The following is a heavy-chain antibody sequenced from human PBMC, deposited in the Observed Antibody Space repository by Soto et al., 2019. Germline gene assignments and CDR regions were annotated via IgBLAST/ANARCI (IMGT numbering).Heavy chain of an antibody. CDR3: ARGGGCSGGSCYPLGR. CDR2: INHSGST. J-gene: IGHJ4*02. CDR1: GGSFSGNY. Sequence: QVQLQQWGAGLLKPSETLSLTCAVYGGSFSGNYWSWIRQPPGKGLEWIGEINHSGSTNYNPSLKSRVIISVDTSKNRVSLKLSTVTAADTAVYYCARGGGCSGGSCYPLGRWGQGTLVTVSS. D-gene: IGHD2-15*01. V-gene: IGHV4-34*01.